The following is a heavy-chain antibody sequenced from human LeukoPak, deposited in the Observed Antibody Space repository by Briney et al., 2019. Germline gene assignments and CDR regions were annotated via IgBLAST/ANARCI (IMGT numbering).Heavy chain of an antibody. V-gene: IGHV1-2*02. Sequence: EASVKVSCKASGHTFTGYYMHWVRQAPGQGLEWMGWINPNSGGTNYAQKFQGRVTMTRNTSISTAYMELSSLRSEDTAVYYCARGRHSVPGLYYYYYYYMDVWGKGTTVTISS. CDR2: INPNSGGT. CDR3: ARGRHSVPGLYYYYYYYMDV. D-gene: IGHD2-2*01. J-gene: IGHJ6*03. CDR1: GHTFTGYY.